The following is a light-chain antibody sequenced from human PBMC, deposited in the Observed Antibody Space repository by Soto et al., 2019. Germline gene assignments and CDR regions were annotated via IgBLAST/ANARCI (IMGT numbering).Light chain of an antibody. CDR2: DAS. CDR3: QERSDWPPRYT. CDR1: QSVSSY. J-gene: IGKJ2*01. Sequence: EIVLTQSPATLSLSPGERATLSCRASQSVSSYLAWYQQKPGQAPRLLIYDASNSATGIPARFSGSGSGTDFPLTISSLEPEDFAVYYCQERSDWPPRYTFGQGTKLEIK. V-gene: IGKV3-11*01.